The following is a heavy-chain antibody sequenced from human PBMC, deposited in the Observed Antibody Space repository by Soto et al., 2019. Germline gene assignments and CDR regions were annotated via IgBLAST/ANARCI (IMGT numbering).Heavy chain of an antibody. CDR1: DYTFTSYT. CDR2: FSAYNGNT. CDR3: ALGRDSYKFPPEY. Sequence: QVQLVQSGAEVKKPGASVKVSCKASDYTFTSYTISWVRQAPGQGLEWMGWFSAYNGNTKYAQKLQGRLTLTTPTSTGTAYMELRSLRSDDTAVYFCALGRDSYKFPPEYWGQGTLVTVSS. J-gene: IGHJ4*02. V-gene: IGHV1-18*04. D-gene: IGHD1-26*01.